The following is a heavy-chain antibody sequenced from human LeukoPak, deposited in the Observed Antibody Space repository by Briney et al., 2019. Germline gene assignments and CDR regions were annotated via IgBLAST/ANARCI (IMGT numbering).Heavy chain of an antibody. D-gene: IGHD3-22*01. Sequence: PSETLSLTCAVSGGSISSSNWWSWVRQPPGKGLEWIGEIYHSGSTNYNPSLKSRVTISVDKSKNQFSQKLSSVTAADTAVYYCARVPLNYYESSGYYLDYWGQGTLVTVSS. CDR2: IYHSGST. V-gene: IGHV4-4*02. J-gene: IGHJ4*02. CDR1: GGSISSSNW. CDR3: ARVPLNYYESSGYYLDY.